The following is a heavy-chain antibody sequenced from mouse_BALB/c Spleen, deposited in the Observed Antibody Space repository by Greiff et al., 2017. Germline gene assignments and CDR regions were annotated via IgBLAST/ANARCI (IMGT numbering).Heavy chain of an antibody. Sequence: VKLVESGPGLVAPSQSLSITCTVSGFSLTSYGVHWVRQPPGKGLEWLGVIWAGGSTNYNSALMSRLSISKDNSKSQVFLKMNSLQTDDTAMYYCARGDYYGSSRFAYWGQGTLVTVSA. CDR1: GFSLTSYG. CDR2: IWAGGST. J-gene: IGHJ3*01. CDR3: ARGDYYGSSRFAY. V-gene: IGHV2-9*02. D-gene: IGHD1-1*01.